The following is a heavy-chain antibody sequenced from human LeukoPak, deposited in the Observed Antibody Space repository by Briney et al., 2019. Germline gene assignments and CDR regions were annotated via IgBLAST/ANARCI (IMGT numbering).Heavy chain of an antibody. V-gene: IGHV3-20*04. Sequence: GGSLRLSCAASGFTFDDYGMSWVRQAPGKGLEWVSGINWNGGSTGYADSVKGRFTISRDNAKNSLYLQMNSLKTEDTAVYYCTRGTYYYGSGSYDYWGQGTLVTVSS. J-gene: IGHJ4*02. CDR1: GFTFDDYG. D-gene: IGHD3-10*01. CDR2: INWNGGST. CDR3: TRGTYYYGSGSYDY.